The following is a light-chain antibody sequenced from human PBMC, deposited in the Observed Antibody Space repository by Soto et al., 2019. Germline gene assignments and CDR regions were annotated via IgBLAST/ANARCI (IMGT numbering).Light chain of an antibody. CDR3: QQYDTSPRT. CDR1: QSVSSNY. CDR2: GAS. J-gene: IGKJ1*01. V-gene: IGKV3-20*01. Sequence: EVVLTQSPGTLALSPGEIATLSCRASQSVSSNYLAWYQQKSGQAPRLLIYGASNRATGIPDRFSGSGSGTDFTLTIRSLEPEDFAVYYCQQYDTSPRTFGQGTKVEF.